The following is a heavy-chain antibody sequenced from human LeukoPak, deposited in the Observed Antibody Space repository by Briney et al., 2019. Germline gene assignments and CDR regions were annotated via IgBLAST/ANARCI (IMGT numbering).Heavy chain of an antibody. D-gene: IGHD3-3*01. J-gene: IGHJ4*02. V-gene: IGHV2-70*12. CDR2: IDWDDDK. CDR1: GFSLSTSGMC. CDR3: AHRGHYDFWSGYHKPFDY. Sequence: SGPTLVNPTQTLTLTCTFSGFSLSTSGMCVSWIRQPPGKALEWLARIDWDDDKYYSTSLKTRLTITKDTSKNQVVLTMTNMDPVDTATYYCAHRGHYDFWSGYHKPFDYWGQGTLVTVSS.